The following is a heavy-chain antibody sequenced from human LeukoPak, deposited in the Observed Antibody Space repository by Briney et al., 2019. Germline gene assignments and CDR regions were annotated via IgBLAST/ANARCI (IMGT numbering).Heavy chain of an antibody. CDR2: IYHSGST. Sequence: SETLSLTCAVSGGSIRSSNWWSWVRQPPGKGLEWIGEIYHSGSTNYNPSLKSRVTISVDKSKNQFSLKLSSVTAADTAVYYCARDKDSSSWLYYFDYWGQGTLVTVSS. CDR1: GGSIRSSNW. CDR3: ARDKDSSSWLYYFDY. V-gene: IGHV4-4*02. D-gene: IGHD6-13*01. J-gene: IGHJ4*02.